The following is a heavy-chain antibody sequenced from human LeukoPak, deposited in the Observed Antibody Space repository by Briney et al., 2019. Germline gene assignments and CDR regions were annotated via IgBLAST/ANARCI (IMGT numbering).Heavy chain of an antibody. D-gene: IGHD2-2*01. J-gene: IGHJ4*02. CDR3: ARVPYCSSTSCYAIFDY. Sequence: PGGSLRLSCAPPGFTFSSYWMSWVRQAPGKGLEWVANIKQDGSENYYVDSVKGRFTISRDNAENSLYLQMNSLRAEDTAVYYCARVPYCSSTSCYAIFDYWGQGTPVTVPS. V-gene: IGHV3-7*05. CDR1: GFTFSSYW. CDR2: IKQDGSEN.